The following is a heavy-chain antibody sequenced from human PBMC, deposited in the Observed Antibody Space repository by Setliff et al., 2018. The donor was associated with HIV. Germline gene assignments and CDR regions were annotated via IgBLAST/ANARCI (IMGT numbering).Heavy chain of an antibody. Sequence: SETLSLTCTVSGGSISSGSYYWSWIRQPPGKGLEWIGEINHSGSTNYNPSLKSRVTISVDTSKNQFSLKLSSVTAADTAVYYCARGSGYCSSTSCYSEAVAGEFDYWGQGTLVTVSS. V-gene: IGHV4-39*07. CDR3: ARGSGYCSSTSCYSEAVAGEFDY. D-gene: IGHD2-2*01. J-gene: IGHJ4*02. CDR1: GGSISSGSYY. CDR2: INHSGST.